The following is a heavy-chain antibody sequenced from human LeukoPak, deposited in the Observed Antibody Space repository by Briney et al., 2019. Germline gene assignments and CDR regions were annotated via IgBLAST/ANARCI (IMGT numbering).Heavy chain of an antibody. CDR2: ISAYNGNT. Sequence: ASVKVSCKASGYTFTSYGISWVRQAPGQGLEWMGWISAYNGNTNYAQKLQGRVTMTTDTSTSTAYMELRSLRSGDTAVYYCARDRIDGGTPCAFDIWGQGQWSPSLQ. D-gene: IGHD4-23*01. CDR1: GYTFTSYG. J-gene: IGHJ3*02. V-gene: IGHV1-18*01. CDR3: ARDRIDGGTPCAFDI.